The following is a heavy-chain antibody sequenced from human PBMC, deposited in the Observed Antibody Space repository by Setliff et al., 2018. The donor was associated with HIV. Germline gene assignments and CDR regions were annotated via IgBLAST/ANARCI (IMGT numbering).Heavy chain of an antibody. Sequence: PGGSLRLSCAASGYTFSSYWMAWVRQCPGKGLEWVANIQQHGSEIHYVASVKGRFTISRDNSKNTLYLQMNSLRAEDTAVYYCAKIQNPQGYYYDSSGYYPHPGSPDYWGQGTLVTVSS. CDR3: AKIQNPQGYYYDSSGYYPHPGSPDY. CDR2: IQQHGSEI. J-gene: IGHJ4*02. CDR1: GYTFSSYW. D-gene: IGHD3-22*01. V-gene: IGHV3-7*02.